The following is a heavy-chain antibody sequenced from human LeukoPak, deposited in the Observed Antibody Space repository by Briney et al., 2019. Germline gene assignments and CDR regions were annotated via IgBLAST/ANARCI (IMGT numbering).Heavy chain of an antibody. J-gene: IGHJ4*02. V-gene: IGHV3-7*01. Sequence: SGGSLRLSCAASGFTFSSYWMSWDRQAPGKGLEWVANIKQDGREKYYVDSVKGRLTISRDNAKNSLYLQMNSLRAEDTAVYYCARDLWKVFDYWGQGTLVTVSS. CDR1: GFTFSSYW. D-gene: IGHD1-1*01. CDR3: ARDLWKVFDY. CDR2: IKQDGREK.